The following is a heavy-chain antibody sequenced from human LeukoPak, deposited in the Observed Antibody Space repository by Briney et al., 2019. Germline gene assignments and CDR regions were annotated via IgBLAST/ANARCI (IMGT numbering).Heavy chain of an antibody. CDR3: AKGGGSGYYYYFDY. CDR1: GFTFSSYA. V-gene: IGHV3-23*01. Sequence: GGSLRLSCAASGFTFSSYAMSWVRQAPGKGLEWVSAVSGSGGSTYNADSVKGRFTISRDNSKNTLYLQMNSLRAEDTAVYYCAKGGGSGYYYYFDYWGQGTLVTVSS. J-gene: IGHJ4*02. CDR2: VSGSGGST. D-gene: IGHD3-22*01.